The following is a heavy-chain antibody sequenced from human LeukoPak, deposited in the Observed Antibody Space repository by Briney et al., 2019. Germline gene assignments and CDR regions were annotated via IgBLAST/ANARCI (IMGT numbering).Heavy chain of an antibody. J-gene: IGHJ3*02. D-gene: IGHD3-3*01. Sequence: SETLSLTCAVSGGSFSGYYWSWIRQPPGKGLEWIGEINHSGSTNYNPSLKSRVTISVDTSKNQFSLKLSSVTAADTAVYYCARGFHYDFWSGYFGDAFDIWGQGTMVTVSS. CDR2: INHSGST. V-gene: IGHV4-34*01. CDR3: ARGFHYDFWSGYFGDAFDI. CDR1: GGSFSGYY.